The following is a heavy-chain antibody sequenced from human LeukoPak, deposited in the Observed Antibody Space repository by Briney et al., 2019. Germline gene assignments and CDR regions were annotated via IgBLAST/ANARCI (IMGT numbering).Heavy chain of an antibody. Sequence: GSLRLSCAASGFTFRSYGMTWVRQAPGKGLEWVSAISGSGGSTYYADSVKGRFTISRDNSKNTLYLQMNSLRAEDTAVYYCAKGVEDYYDSSGPPYFDYWGQGTLVTVSS. CDR3: AKGVEDYYDSSGPPYFDY. CDR1: GFTFRSYG. V-gene: IGHV3-23*01. J-gene: IGHJ4*02. CDR2: ISGSGGST. D-gene: IGHD3-22*01.